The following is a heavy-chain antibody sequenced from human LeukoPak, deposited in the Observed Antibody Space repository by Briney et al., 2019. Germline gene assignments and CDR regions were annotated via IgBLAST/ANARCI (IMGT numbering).Heavy chain of an antibody. CDR2: IRYDGSNK. Sequence: GGSLRLSCAASGFTFSSYGMHWVRQAPGKGLEWVAFIRYDGSNKYYADSVKGRFTISRDNAKNSLHLQMNSLRAEDTAVYYCARLVRDYFDYWGQGTLVTVSS. CDR1: GFTFSSYG. J-gene: IGHJ4*02. V-gene: IGHV3-30*02. D-gene: IGHD3-10*01. CDR3: ARLVRDYFDY.